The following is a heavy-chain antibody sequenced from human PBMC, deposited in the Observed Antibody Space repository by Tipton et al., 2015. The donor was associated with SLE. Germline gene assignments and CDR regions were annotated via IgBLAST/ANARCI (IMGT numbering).Heavy chain of an antibody. CDR1: GFTFSNYG. Sequence: SLRLSCATSGFTFSNYGLHWIRQAPGKGLEWVAFIRYDGSDKYYADPVKGRFTISRDNSEKTLFLQMNSLRGVDTAVYYCAKDLGNMPVWGQGTTVTVSS. V-gene: IGHV3-30*02. CDR3: AKDLGNMPV. D-gene: IGHD2-2*01. CDR2: IRYDGSDK. J-gene: IGHJ6*02.